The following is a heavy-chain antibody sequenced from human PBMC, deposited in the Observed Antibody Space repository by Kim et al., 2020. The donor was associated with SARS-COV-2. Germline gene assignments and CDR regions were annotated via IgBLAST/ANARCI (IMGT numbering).Heavy chain of an antibody. J-gene: IGHJ4*02. CDR3: ARVPRKQQLGNY. Sequence: YAQKLQGRRTMTTDTSTSTAYMELRSLRSDDTAVYYCARVPRKQQLGNYWGQGTLVTVSS. D-gene: IGHD6-13*01. V-gene: IGHV1-18*01.